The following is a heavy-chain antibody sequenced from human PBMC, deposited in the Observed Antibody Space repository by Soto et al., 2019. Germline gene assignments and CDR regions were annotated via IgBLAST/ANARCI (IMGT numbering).Heavy chain of an antibody. Sequence: GGSLRLSCAASGFTFSSYSMNWVRQAPGKGLEWVSYISSSSSTIYYADSVKGRFTISRDNAKNSLYLQMNSLRAEDTAVFYCARSGRYCSGGSCYSSPFDYWGQGTLVTVSS. CDR1: GFTFSSYS. CDR2: ISSSSSTI. V-gene: IGHV3-48*01. J-gene: IGHJ4*02. CDR3: ARSGRYCSGGSCYSSPFDY. D-gene: IGHD2-15*01.